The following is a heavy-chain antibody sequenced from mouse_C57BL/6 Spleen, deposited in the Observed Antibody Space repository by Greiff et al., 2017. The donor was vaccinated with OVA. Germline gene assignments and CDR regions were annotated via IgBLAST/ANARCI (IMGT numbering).Heavy chain of an antibody. J-gene: IGHJ3*01. CDR2: IDPENGDT. Sequence: EVKLMESGAELVRPGASVKLSCTASGFNIKDDYMHWVKQRPEQGLEWIGWIDPENGDTEYASKFQGKATITADTSSNTAYLQLSSLTSEDTAVYYCTMVKFAYWGQGTLVTVSA. CDR3: TMVKFAY. V-gene: IGHV14-4*01. CDR1: GFNIKDDY. D-gene: IGHD2-2*01.